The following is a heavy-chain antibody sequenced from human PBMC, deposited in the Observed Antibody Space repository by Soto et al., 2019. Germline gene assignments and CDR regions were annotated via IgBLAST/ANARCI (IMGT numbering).Heavy chain of an antibody. V-gene: IGHV3-74*01. CDR3: VRFSGLDV. J-gene: IGHJ6*02. Sequence: EVQLVESGGGLVQPGGSLRLSCAASGFTLSSYWMYWVRQTPGKGLVWVARIQNGAGDTSYAESVKGRFTISRDNAKNTLYLQMSSLRSEDTAVYYCVRFSGLDVWGQGTTVTVSS. CDR1: GFTLSSYW. CDR2: IQNGAGDT.